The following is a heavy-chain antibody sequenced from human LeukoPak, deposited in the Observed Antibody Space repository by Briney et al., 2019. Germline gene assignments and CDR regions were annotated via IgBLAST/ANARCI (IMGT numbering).Heavy chain of an antibody. CDR1: GYTFTSYG. D-gene: IGHD5-18*01. Sequence: ASVKVSCNASGYTFTSYGISWVRQAPGQGLEWMGWISAYNGNTNYAQKLQGRVTMTTDTSTSTAYMELRSLRSDDTAVYYCAREMDTAMGYYFDYWGPGTLVTVSS. J-gene: IGHJ4*02. V-gene: IGHV1-18*01. CDR2: ISAYNGNT. CDR3: AREMDTAMGYYFDY.